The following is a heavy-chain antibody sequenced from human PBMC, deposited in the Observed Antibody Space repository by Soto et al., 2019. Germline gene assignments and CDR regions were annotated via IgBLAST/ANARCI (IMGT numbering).Heavy chain of an antibody. V-gene: IGHV4-59*01. CDR1: GGSISNYY. J-gene: IGHJ5*02. Sequence: KTSETLSLTCNVSGGSISNYYWTWVRQSPEKGLEWIGYMYYNGNINCNPSLKSRVTISIDTSKNQFSLTLKSVTAADTAVYYCASGGNWFDPWGQGVLVTVSS. CDR3: ASGGNWFDP. D-gene: IGHD3-16*01. CDR2: MYYNGNI.